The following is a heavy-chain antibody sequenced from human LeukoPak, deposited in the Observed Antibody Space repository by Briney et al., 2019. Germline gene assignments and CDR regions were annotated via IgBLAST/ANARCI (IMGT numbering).Heavy chain of an antibody. D-gene: IGHD2-15*01. Sequence: ASVKVSCKASGGTFSSYAISWVRQAPGQGLEWMGGIIPIFGTANYAQKFQGRVTITADESTSTAYMELSSLRSEDTAVYYCARVSMGDIVVVVAARNWFDPWGQGTLVTVSS. CDR2: IIPIFGTA. V-gene: IGHV1-69*13. CDR3: ARVSMGDIVVVVAARNWFDP. J-gene: IGHJ5*02. CDR1: GGTFSSYA.